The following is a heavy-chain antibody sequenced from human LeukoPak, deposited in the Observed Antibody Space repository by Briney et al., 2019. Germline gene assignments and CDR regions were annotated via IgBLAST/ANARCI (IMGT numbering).Heavy chain of an antibody. Sequence: ASVKVSCKASGGTFSSYAISWVRQAPGQGLEWMGWMNPNRGNTGYAQKFQGRVTITRNTSISTAYMELSSLRSEDTAVYYCARGLNARDPYDFWSGRAYYYYMDVWGKGTTVTVSS. J-gene: IGHJ6*03. V-gene: IGHV1-8*03. CDR3: ARGLNARDPYDFWSGRAYYYYMDV. CDR2: MNPNRGNT. CDR1: GGTFSSYA. D-gene: IGHD3-3*01.